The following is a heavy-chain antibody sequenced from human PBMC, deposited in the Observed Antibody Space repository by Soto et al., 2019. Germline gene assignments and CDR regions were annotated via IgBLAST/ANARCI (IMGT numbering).Heavy chain of an antibody. CDR1: GFTFSSYA. V-gene: IGHV3-30-3*01. J-gene: IGHJ2*01. D-gene: IGHD5-18*01. Sequence: QVPLVESGGGVVQPGRSLRLSCAASGFTFSSYAMHWVRQAPGKGLEWVAVISYDGSNKYYADSVKGRFTISRDKSKNTLYLQMNSLRAEDTAVYYCARDPLWGTAMVLWYFDLWGRGTLVTVSS. CDR3: ARDPLWGTAMVLWYFDL. CDR2: ISYDGSNK.